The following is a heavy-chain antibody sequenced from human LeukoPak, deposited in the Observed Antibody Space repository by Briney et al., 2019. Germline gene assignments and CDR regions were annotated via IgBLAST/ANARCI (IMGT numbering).Heavy chain of an antibody. D-gene: IGHD3-3*01. CDR2: ISYDVSNK. J-gene: IGHJ3*02. CDR1: GFTFSSYA. V-gene: IGHV3-30-3*01. Sequence: PRRSLRLSCAASGFTFSSYAMHWVRHAPGKGLEWVAVISYDVSNKYYANSVKGRFTISRENSKNTMYLQMNSLRAEDTAVYYCARDPRYEWSDDAFDIWGQGTMVTVSS. CDR3: ARDPRYEWSDDAFDI.